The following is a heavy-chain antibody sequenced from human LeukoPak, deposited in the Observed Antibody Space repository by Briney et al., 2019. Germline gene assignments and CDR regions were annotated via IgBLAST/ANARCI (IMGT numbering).Heavy chain of an antibody. V-gene: IGHV3-9*01. CDR2: ISWNRGSI. CDR1: GFTFDDYA. D-gene: IGHD5-24*01. CDR3: AKGRDGYTIGGYFDY. Sequence: GRSLRLSCAASGFTFDDYAMHWVRQAPGKGLEWVSGISWNRGSIGYADSVKGRFTISRDNAKNSLYLQMNSLRAEDTALYYCAKGRDGYTIGGYFDYWGQGTLVTVSS. J-gene: IGHJ4*02.